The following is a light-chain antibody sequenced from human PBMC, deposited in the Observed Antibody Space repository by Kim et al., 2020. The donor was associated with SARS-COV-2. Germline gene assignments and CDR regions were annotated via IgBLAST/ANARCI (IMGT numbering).Light chain of an antibody. Sequence: ASVGDRLTITCRASQNIGRCLAWYQQKPGKAPKLLIYKSSSLQSEVPSRFSGGGSGTEFSLTLSSLQPDDFATYYCQQCNRYPLTFGGGTKVDIK. CDR3: QQCNRYPLT. CDR2: KSS. J-gene: IGKJ4*01. V-gene: IGKV1-5*03. CDR1: QNIGRC.